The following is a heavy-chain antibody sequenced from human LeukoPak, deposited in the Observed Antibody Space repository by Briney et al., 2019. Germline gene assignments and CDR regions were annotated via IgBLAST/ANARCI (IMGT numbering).Heavy chain of an antibody. CDR3: ARRAYSSGEVDY. CDR2: ISSNGGST. V-gene: IGHV3-64*01. CDR1: GFTFSSYA. J-gene: IGHJ4*02. Sequence: PGGSLRLSCAASGFTFSSYAMHWVRQAPGKGLEYVSAISSNGGSTYYANSVKGRFTISRDNAKNSLYLQMNSLRAEDTALYHCARRAYSSGEVDYWGQGTLVTVSS. D-gene: IGHD6-19*01.